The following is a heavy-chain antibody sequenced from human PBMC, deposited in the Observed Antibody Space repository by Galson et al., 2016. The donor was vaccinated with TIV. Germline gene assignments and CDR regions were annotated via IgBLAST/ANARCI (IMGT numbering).Heavy chain of an antibody. CDR2: IKPTSGDS. CDR1: GYMFTGYH. Sequence: SVKVSCKASGYMFTGYHLHWVRQAPGQGPEWMGRIKPTSGDSDFAQKFQGRVTMTGDTSISTAYIELRRLTFADTAVYVGARGVEGFRYWGQGTLVTVSS. CDR3: ARGVEGFRY. D-gene: IGHD1-1*01. J-gene: IGHJ1*01. V-gene: IGHV1-2*06.